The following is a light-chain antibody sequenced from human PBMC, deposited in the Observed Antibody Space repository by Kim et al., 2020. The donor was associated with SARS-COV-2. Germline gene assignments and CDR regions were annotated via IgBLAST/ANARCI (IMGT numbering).Light chain of an antibody. CDR1: QGINRD. V-gene: IGKV1-27*01. J-gene: IGKJ1*01. CDR2: GAS. Sequence: SASVGDGVTSTCRASQGINRDLAWYQQRPGKVPKLLIYGASTLQSGVPSRFSGSGSGTDFTLTISSLQPEDVATYYCQKYNSAPWTFGQGTKLEI. CDR3: QKYNSAPWT.